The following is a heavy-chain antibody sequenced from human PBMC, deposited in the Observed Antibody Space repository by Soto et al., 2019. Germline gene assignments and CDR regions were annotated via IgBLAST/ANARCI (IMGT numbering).Heavy chain of an antibody. Sequence: SVKVSCKASGGTFSSYAISWVRQAPGQGLEWMGGIIPIFGTANYAQKFQGRVTITADESTSTAYMELSSLRSEDTAVYYCARGYCSGGSCYWFDPWGQGTPVTVSS. CDR3: ARGYCSGGSCYWFDP. D-gene: IGHD2-15*01. V-gene: IGHV1-69*13. CDR1: GGTFSSYA. J-gene: IGHJ5*02. CDR2: IIPIFGTA.